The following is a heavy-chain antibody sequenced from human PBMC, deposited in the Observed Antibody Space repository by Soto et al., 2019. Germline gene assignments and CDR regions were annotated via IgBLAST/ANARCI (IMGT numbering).Heavy chain of an antibody. CDR2: IDPSDSYT. D-gene: IGHD6-13*01. CDR3: ARGGHWIAAGIDGFDY. Sequence: PGESLKISCKGSGYSFTSYWISWVRQMPGKGLEWMGRIDPSDSYTNYSPSFQGHVTISADKSISTAYLQWSSLKASDTAMYYCARGGHWIAAGIDGFDYWGQGTLVTVSS. V-gene: IGHV5-10-1*01. J-gene: IGHJ4*02. CDR1: GYSFTSYW.